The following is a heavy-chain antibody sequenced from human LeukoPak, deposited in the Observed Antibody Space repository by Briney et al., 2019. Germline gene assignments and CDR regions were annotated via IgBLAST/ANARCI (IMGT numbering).Heavy chain of an antibody. CDR3: AKGSGINHYHWIDP. V-gene: IGHV1-2*02. Sequence: ASVKVSCKASGYSLNAYYMNWVRQAPGQGLEWMGWINPNTGDTNYAQKFQGRVTISRDNSKNTLYLQMDSLRAEDTALYYCAKGSGINHYHWIDPWGQGTLVTVSS. CDR1: GYSLNAYY. J-gene: IGHJ5*02. D-gene: IGHD1-14*01. CDR2: INPNTGDT.